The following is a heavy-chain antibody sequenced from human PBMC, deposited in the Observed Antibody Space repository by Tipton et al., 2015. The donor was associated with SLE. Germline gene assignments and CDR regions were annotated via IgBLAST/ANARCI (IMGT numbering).Heavy chain of an antibody. CDR1: GFTFSSYT. CDR2: ISSSSNVI. J-gene: IGHJ4*02. V-gene: IGHV3-48*04. Sequence: SLRLSCAASGFTFSSYTMNWVRQAPGKGLEWVSYISSSSNVIYYADSLRGRFTISRDNAKNSLYLQMNSLRAEDTAVYYCAREFSRSGFDYWGQGTLVTVSS. CDR3: AREFSRSGFDY.